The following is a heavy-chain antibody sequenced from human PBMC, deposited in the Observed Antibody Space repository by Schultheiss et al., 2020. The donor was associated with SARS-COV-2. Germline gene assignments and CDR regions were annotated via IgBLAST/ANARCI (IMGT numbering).Heavy chain of an antibody. D-gene: IGHD3-10*01. CDR1: GFTFSSYW. CDR2: ISSSGSTI. Sequence: GESLKISCAASGFTFSSYWTHWVRQAPGKGLEWVSYISSSGSTIYYADSVKGRFTISRDNAKNSLYLQMNSLRAEDTAVYYCAREPYYYGSGSFDYWGQGTLVTVSS. CDR3: AREPYYYGSGSFDY. V-gene: IGHV3-48*04. J-gene: IGHJ4*02.